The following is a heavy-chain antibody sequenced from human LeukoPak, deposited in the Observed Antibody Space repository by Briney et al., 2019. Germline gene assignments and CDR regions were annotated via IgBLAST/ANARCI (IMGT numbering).Heavy chain of an antibody. V-gene: IGHV1-18*01. Sequence: ASVTVSCKASGYTFTTFIITWVRQAPGQGLEWMGWISADNGNTHYAQKIQGRVTMTTDTSTTTAYMELRSLRSDDTAVYYCARGYSGWVYDYWGQGTLVTVSS. CDR2: ISADNGNT. D-gene: IGHD6-19*01. CDR1: GYTFTTFI. CDR3: ARGYSGWVYDY. J-gene: IGHJ4*02.